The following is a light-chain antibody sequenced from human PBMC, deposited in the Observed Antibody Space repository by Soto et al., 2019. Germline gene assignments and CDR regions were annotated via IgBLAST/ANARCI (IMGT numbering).Light chain of an antibody. CDR1: QSLSNSE. Sequence: EIVLTQSPGTLCLSPGERATLACRASQSLSNSELAWYQQKPGQAPRLLLYGASARATGIPARFSGSGSWTEFTLTISSLESEDSAVYYCQQYSSWPPWTFGQGTKVDIK. CDR2: GAS. V-gene: IGKV3-20*01. J-gene: IGKJ1*01. CDR3: QQYSSWPPWT.